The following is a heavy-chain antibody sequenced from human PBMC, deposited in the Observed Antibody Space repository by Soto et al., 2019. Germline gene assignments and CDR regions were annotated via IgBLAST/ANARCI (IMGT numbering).Heavy chain of an antibody. CDR2: IYYSGST. J-gene: IGHJ6*02. CDR3: ARGDYYYYGMDV. CDR1: GGSISSYY. V-gene: IGHV4-59*01. Sequence: QVQLQESGPGLVKPSETLSLTCTVSGGSISSYYWSWIRQPPGKGLEWIGYIYYSGSTTYSPSLKSRVTISVDTSKNQFSLNLSSVTAADTAVYYCARGDYYYYGMDVWGQGTTVTVSS.